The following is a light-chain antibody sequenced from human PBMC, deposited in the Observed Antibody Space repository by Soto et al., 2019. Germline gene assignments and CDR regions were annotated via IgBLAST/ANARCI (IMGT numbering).Light chain of an antibody. V-gene: IGLV1-44*01. Sequence: QSVLTQPPSASGTPGQRVTISCSGSSSNIGSNTVNWYRQLPGTAPKLLIYSNNQRPSGVPDRFSGSKSGTSASLAISGLQSEDEADYYCAAWDDSLNGLWVFGGGTQLTVL. CDR3: AAWDDSLNGLWV. CDR2: SNN. J-gene: IGLJ3*02. CDR1: SSNIGSNT.